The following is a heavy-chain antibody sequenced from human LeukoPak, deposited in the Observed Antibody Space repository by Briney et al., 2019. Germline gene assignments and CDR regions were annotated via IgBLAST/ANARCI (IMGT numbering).Heavy chain of an antibody. D-gene: IGHD2-8*01. V-gene: IGHV1-24*01. J-gene: IGHJ4*02. CDR3: AVGYCTNGVCYTIGY. CDR1: GYTLTELA. Sequence: ASVKVSCKVSGYTLTELAMHWVRQAPGKGLEWMGGFDPEDGETLYAQKFQGRVTMTEDTSTDTAYMELSSLRSEDTAVYYCAVGYCTNGVCYTIGYWGQGTLVTVSS. CDR2: FDPEDGET.